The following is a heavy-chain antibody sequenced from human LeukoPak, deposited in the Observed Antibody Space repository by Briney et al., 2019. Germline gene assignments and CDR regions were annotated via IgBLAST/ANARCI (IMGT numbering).Heavy chain of an antibody. CDR1: GFTFSDYW. CDR2: IRQDGSEK. CDR3: ARDGTAPGLYFDL. D-gene: IGHD1/OR15-1a*01. V-gene: IGHV3-7*01. Sequence: PGGSLRLSCAASGFTFSDYWMYWVRLAPGKGLEWVASIRQDGSEKSYVDSVKGRFTIPRDNTWNSLYLQMNSLIAEDTAVYYCARDGTAPGLYFDLWGQGTLVTVSS. J-gene: IGHJ4*01.